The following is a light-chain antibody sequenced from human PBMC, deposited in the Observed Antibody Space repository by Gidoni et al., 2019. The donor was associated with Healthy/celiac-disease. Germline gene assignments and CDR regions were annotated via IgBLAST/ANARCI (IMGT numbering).Light chain of an antibody. CDR2: GAS. CDR1: QSVSSSY. Sequence: EIVLTPSPGTLSLSPGERATLSCRASQSVSSSYLAWYQQKPGQAPRLLIYGASSRATGIPDRFSGSGSGTDFTLTISRLEPEDFAVYYCQQYGSSQETFXGXTKVEIK. J-gene: IGKJ4*01. CDR3: QQYGSSQET. V-gene: IGKV3-20*01.